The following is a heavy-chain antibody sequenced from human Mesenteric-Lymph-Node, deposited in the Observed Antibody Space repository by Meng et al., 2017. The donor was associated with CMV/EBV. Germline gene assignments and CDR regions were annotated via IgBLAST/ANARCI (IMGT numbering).Heavy chain of an antibody. CDR3: ATYGFGLIIKDLEY. Sequence: SGYPFNTYYMHWVRQAPGQGLEWMGMINPSGGTTRYAQKLQGVITMTRDTSTSTVYLELTNLRYEDTAVYYCATYGFGLIIKDLEYWGQGTLVTVSS. CDR1: GYPFNTYY. D-gene: IGHD3/OR15-3a*01. V-gene: IGHV1-46*02. CDR2: INPSGGTT. J-gene: IGHJ4*02.